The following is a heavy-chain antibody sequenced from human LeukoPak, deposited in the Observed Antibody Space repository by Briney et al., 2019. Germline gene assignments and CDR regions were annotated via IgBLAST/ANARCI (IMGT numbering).Heavy chain of an antibody. V-gene: IGHV1-8*01. D-gene: IGHD2-21*02. CDR1: GYTFTSYD. CDR3: ARARRSSRASVVTAIRGNNWFDP. J-gene: IGHJ5*02. Sequence: ASVKVSCKXSGYTFTSYDINWVRQTTGQGLEWMGWMNPNSGNTGYAQKFQGRVTMTRNTSISTAYMELSSLRSEDTAVYYCARARRSSRASVVTAIRGNNWFDPWGQGTLVSVSS. CDR2: MNPNSGNT.